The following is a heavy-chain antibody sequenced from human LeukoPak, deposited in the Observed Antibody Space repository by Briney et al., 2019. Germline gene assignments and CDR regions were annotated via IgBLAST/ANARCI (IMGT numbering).Heavy chain of an antibody. V-gene: IGHV3-21*01. CDR2: ISGSSSYI. J-gene: IGHJ4*02. Sequence: AGGSLRLSCAASGFTFSSYNMNWVRQAPGKGLEWVSSISGSSSYIYYADSVKGRFTISRGNAKNSLYLQMSSLRAEDTAMYYCARDRIAVAATETSFDYWGQGTLVTVSS. CDR3: ARDRIAVAATETSFDY. D-gene: IGHD6-19*01. CDR1: GFTFSSYN.